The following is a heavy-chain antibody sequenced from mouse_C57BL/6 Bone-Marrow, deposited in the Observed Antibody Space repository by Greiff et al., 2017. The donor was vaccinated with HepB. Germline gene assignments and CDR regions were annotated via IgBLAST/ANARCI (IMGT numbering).Heavy chain of an antibody. CDR2: IDPETGGT. Sequence: VQLQQSGAELVRPGASVTLSCKASGYTFTDYEMHWVKQTPVQGLEWIGAIDPETGGTAYNQKFQGKAILTADKSSSTAYMELRSLTSEDSAVYYYTRNYGSGGDLDYWGQGTTLTVSS. CDR3: TRNYGSGGDLDY. D-gene: IGHD1-1*01. V-gene: IGHV1-15*01. CDR1: GYTFTDYE. J-gene: IGHJ2*01.